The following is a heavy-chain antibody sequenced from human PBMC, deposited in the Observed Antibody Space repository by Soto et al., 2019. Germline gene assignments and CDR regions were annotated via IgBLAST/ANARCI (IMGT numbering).Heavy chain of an antibody. CDR1: GGSISSGGYY. Sequence: TSETLSLTCTVSGGSISSGGYYWSWIRQHPGKGLEWIGYIYYSGSTYYNPSLKSRVTISVDTSKNQFSLKLSSVTAADTAVYYCARSLGSRAINWFDPWGKGTLVTFS. V-gene: IGHV4-31*03. J-gene: IGHJ5*02. CDR2: IYYSGST. D-gene: IGHD1-26*01. CDR3: ARSLGSRAINWFDP.